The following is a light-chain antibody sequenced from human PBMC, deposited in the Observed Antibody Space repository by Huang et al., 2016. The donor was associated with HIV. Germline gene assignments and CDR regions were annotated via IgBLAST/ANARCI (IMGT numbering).Light chain of an antibody. Sequence: ENLMTQSPSTLSVSPGESATLSCRASQSVFKNLAWYQQKPGQAPKLLIYGSSTRAAGIPARFSGSGSGTDFTLTIISLQSEDFAVYYCQQYNTSPRTFGQGTKVEV. CDR2: GSS. J-gene: IGKJ1*01. V-gene: IGKV3-15*01. CDR1: QSVFKN. CDR3: QQYNTSPRT.